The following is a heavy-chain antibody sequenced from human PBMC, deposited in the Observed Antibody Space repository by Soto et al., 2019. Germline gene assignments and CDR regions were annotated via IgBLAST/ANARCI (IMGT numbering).Heavy chain of an antibody. CDR3: GTDRWGGAFDM. J-gene: IGHJ3*02. CDR2: IKEDGSVK. D-gene: IGHD3-10*01. CDR1: GFSLRSDW. Sequence: GGSLRLSCAAIGFSLRSDWMAWVRQIPGKGLEFVANIKEDGSVKNYVDSVKGRFSISRDNDKNSLYLQMNSLRAEDTAAYYCGTDRWGGAFDMWGQGTTVTVSS. V-gene: IGHV3-7*01.